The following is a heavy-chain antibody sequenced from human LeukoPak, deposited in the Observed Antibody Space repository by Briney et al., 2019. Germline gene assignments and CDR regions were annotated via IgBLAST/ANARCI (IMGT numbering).Heavy chain of an antibody. CDR1: GGSISSYY. V-gene: IGHV4-59*01. J-gene: IGHJ6*03. D-gene: IGHD3-22*01. CDR2: MYYSGST. CDR3: TRGSIAYYYMDV. Sequence: SETLSLTCTVSGGSISSYYWSWIRQPPGKGLEWIGNMYYSGSTNYNPSLKSRVTISVDTSKNQFSLKLSSVTAADTAVYYCTRGSIAYYYMDVWGKGTTVTISS.